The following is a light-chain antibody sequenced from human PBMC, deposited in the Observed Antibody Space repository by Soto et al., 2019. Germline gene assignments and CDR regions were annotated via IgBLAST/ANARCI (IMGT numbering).Light chain of an antibody. J-gene: IGKJ3*01. CDR3: QRLNSFPIP. Sequence: IPLTQSPSSLSASVGDRVTISCRASQGIANFLAWYQQKPGKVPKILIYGASTLQSGVPSRFSGSGSGTEFTLTISSLQPEDFATYYCQRLNSFPIPFGPGTKGDIK. V-gene: IGKV1-9*01. CDR2: GAS. CDR1: QGIANF.